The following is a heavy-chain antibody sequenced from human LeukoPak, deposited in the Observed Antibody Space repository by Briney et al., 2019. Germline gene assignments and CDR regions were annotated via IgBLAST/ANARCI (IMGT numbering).Heavy chain of an antibody. J-gene: IGHJ4*02. CDR2: VSGSGVNT. V-gene: IGHV3-23*01. Sequence: GGSLRLSCAGSGFTFSSYDMNWVRQAPGKGLEWVSAVSGSGVNTYYAASVRGRFTVSRDNSKNTLYLQMNSLRAEDTAVYYCAKVVSSGWYGGDYWGQGTLVTVSS. CDR1: GFTFSSYD. D-gene: IGHD6-19*01. CDR3: AKVVSSGWYGGDY.